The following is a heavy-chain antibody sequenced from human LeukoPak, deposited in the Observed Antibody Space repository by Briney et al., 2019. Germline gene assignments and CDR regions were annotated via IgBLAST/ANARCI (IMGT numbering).Heavy chain of an antibody. Sequence: GGSLRLSCAASGFTFSSYAMSWVRQAPGKGLEWVSAISGSGGSTYYADSVKGRFTTSRDNSKNTLYLQMNSLRAEDTAVYYCAKSLPLVRIFEGDYWGQGTLVTVSS. CDR1: GFTFSSYA. CDR2: ISGSGGST. CDR3: AKSLPLVRIFEGDY. V-gene: IGHV3-23*01. J-gene: IGHJ4*02. D-gene: IGHD3-10*01.